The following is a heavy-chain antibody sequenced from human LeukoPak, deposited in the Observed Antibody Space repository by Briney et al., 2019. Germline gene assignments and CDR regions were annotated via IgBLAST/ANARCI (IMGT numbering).Heavy chain of an antibody. CDR2: ISGSSSHI. CDR3: ARDQIGSW. V-gene: IGHV3-11*06. Sequence: GGSLRLSCEVSGFTFSDYYLSWIRQAPGKGLEWISYISGSSSHINYADSVKGRFTISRDNAKKSVYLQMDSLRVEDTAVYYCARDQIGSWWGQGTLVIVSS. D-gene: IGHD6-13*01. CDR1: GFTFSDYY. J-gene: IGHJ4*02.